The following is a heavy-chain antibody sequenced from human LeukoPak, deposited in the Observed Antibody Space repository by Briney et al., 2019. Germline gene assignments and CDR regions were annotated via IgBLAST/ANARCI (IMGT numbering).Heavy chain of an antibody. CDR3: ARVRTAMEIGAY. CDR2: ISEGGDT. CDR1: GFTFGDFA. D-gene: IGHD5-18*01. J-gene: IGHJ4*02. Sequence: GGSLRLSCAACGFTFGDFAMHWVRQAPGKGLEWVSLISEGGDTYYGDSVKGRFTVSRDNSKNSLYPQMNSLRTEDTGLYYCARVRTAMEIGAYWGQGTLVTVSS. V-gene: IGHV3-43*02.